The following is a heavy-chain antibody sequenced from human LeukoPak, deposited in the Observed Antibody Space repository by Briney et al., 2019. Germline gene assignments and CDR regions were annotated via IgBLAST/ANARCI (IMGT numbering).Heavy chain of an antibody. J-gene: IGHJ5*02. V-gene: IGHV3-23*01. Sequence: GGSLRLSCAASGFTFSSYAMSWVRQAPGKGLEWVSAISGSGGNTYYADSVKGRFTISRDNSKNTLYLQMNSLRAEDTAVYYCAKCPGGSTSCMGMYNWLDPWGQGTLVTVSS. D-gene: IGHD2-2*01. CDR2: ISGSGGNT. CDR1: GFTFSSYA. CDR3: AKCPGGSTSCMGMYNWLDP.